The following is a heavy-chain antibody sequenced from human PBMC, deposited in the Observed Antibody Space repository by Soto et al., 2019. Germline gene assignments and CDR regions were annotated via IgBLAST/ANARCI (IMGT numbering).Heavy chain of an antibody. D-gene: IGHD2-21*02. CDR3: SRGGHITVVTASFDF. V-gene: IGHV1-46*03. Sequence: ASVKVSCNASENTFSSYYLHWVRQAPGQGLEWMGMIHPSGGGATYAQKFLGRVTMTRDTSTSTVFMELSSLRSEDTAIYYCSRGGHITVVTASFDFWGQGTLVTVSS. CDR1: ENTFSSYY. CDR2: IHPSGGGA. J-gene: IGHJ4*02.